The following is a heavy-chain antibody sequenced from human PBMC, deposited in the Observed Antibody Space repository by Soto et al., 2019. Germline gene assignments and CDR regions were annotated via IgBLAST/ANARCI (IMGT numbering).Heavy chain of an antibody. V-gene: IGHV3-66*01. Sequence: GGSLRLSCAASGFTVSSNYMSWVRQAPGKGLEWVSVIYSVGSTYYADSVKGRFTISRDNSKNTLYLQMNSLRAEDTAVYYCARDRITMVRGVTTYYFDYWGQGTLVTVSS. J-gene: IGHJ4*02. CDR3: ARDRITMVRGVTTYYFDY. CDR1: GFTVSSNY. CDR2: IYSVGST. D-gene: IGHD3-10*01.